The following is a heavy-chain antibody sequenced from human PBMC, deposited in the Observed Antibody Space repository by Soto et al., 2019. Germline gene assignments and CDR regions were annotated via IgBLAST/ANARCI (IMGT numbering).Heavy chain of an antibody. D-gene: IGHD3-3*01. V-gene: IGHV3-21*01. CDR3: ARGFIRFLEWSYGMDV. CDR2: ISSSSSYI. CDR1: GFTFSSYS. J-gene: IGHJ6*02. Sequence: PGGSLRLSCAASGFTFSSYSMNWVRQAPGKGLEWVSSISSSSSYIYYADSVKGRFTIPRDNAKNSLYLQMNSLGAEDTAVYYCARGFIRFLEWSYGMDVWGQGTTVTVSS.